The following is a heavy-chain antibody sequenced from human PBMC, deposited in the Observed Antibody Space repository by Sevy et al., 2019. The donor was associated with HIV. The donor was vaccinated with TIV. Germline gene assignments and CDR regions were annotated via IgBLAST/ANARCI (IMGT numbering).Heavy chain of an antibody. D-gene: IGHD6-6*01. J-gene: IGHJ3*02. Sequence: SETLSLTCTVSGGSISSYYWSWIRQPPGKGLEWIGYIYYSGSTNYNPSLKSRVTISVDTSKNQFSLKLSSVTAADTAVYYCARVLGLAPLVAFDIWGQGTMVTVS. CDR1: GGSISSYY. V-gene: IGHV4-59*01. CDR2: IYYSGST. CDR3: ARVLGLAPLVAFDI.